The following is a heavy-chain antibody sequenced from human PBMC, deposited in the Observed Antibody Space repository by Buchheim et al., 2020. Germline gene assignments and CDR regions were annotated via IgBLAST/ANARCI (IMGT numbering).Heavy chain of an antibody. V-gene: IGHV3-23*01. CDR2: ISGSGGST. D-gene: IGHD6-6*01. J-gene: IGHJ6*02. Sequence: EVQLLESGGGLVQPGGSLRLSCAASGFTFSSYAMSWVRQAPGKGLEWVSAISGSGGSTYYADSVKGRFTISRDNAKNSLYLQMNSLRAEDTAVYYCARDREYSSSSVDYYYYGMDVWGQGTT. CDR3: ARDREYSSSSVDYYYYGMDV. CDR1: GFTFSSYA.